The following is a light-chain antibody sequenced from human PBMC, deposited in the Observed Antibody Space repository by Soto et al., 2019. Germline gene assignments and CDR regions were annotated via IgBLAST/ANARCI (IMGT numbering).Light chain of an antibody. CDR1: SSDVGGYNY. CDR2: EAS. Sequence: QSVLTQPPSASGSPGQSVTISCTGTSSDVGGYNYVSWYQQHPGKAPKLMIYEASKRPSGVPDRFSGSKSGNTASLTVSGLQAEDDDDYYCSSYAGSNIPYVFGTGTRSPS. J-gene: IGLJ1*01. V-gene: IGLV2-8*01. CDR3: SSYAGSNIPYV.